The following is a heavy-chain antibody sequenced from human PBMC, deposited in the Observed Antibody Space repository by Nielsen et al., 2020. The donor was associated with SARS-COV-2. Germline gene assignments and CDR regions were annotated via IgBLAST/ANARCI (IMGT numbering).Heavy chain of an antibody. CDR3: AKISGSQRHYFDF. CDR2: IGTTGDKT. J-gene: IGHJ4*02. D-gene: IGHD1-26*01. Sequence: GESLTISCAASGFSFSSYAMTWVRQAPGKGLEWVSSIGTTGDKTFYADSVKGRFTISRDNSKNTLYLQLNSLRAEDTAVFYCAKISGSQRHYFDFWGQGALVTVSS. V-gene: IGHV3-23*01. CDR1: GFSFSSYA.